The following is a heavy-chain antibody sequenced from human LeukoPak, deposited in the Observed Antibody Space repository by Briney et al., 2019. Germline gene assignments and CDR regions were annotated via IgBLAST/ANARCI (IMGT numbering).Heavy chain of an antibody. CDR1: GFTFSSYA. J-gene: IGHJ4*02. Sequence: GSLRLSCAASGFTFSSYAMHWVRQAPGKGLEWVAVISYDGSNKYYADSVKGRFTISRDNSKNTLYLQMNSLRAEDTAVYYCETYGDDHDYWGQGTLVTVSS. V-gene: IGHV3-30-3*01. CDR2: ISYDGSNK. CDR3: ETYGDDHDY. D-gene: IGHD4-17*01.